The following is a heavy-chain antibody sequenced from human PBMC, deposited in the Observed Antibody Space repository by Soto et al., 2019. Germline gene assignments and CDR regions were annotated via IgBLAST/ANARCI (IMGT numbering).Heavy chain of an antibody. CDR1: GGTFSSYA. CDR2: IIPIFGTA. V-gene: IGHV1-69*13. CDR3: AAVMASRDYFDY. J-gene: IGHJ4*02. D-gene: IGHD3-16*01. Sequence: SVKVSCKASGGTFSSYAISWVRQAPGQGLEWMGGIIPIFGTANYAQKFQGRVTITADESTSTAYMELSSLRSEDTAVYYCAAVMASRDYFDYWGQGTLVTVSS.